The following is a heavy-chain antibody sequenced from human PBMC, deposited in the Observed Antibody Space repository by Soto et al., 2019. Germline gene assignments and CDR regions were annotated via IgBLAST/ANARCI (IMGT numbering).Heavy chain of an antibody. CDR2: IKQDGSEK. V-gene: IGHV3-7*01. J-gene: IGHJ6*03. Sequence: EVQLVESGGGLVQPGGSLRLSCAASGFTFNNYWMTWVRQAPGKGLEWVANIKQDGSEKHYVDSVKGRFTISRDNAKNSLYLQMNSLRAEDTAVYYCARRQHYCRSTTCYRGGYSGYDWDYYFYMDVWGKGTTVTVSS. D-gene: IGHD5-12*01. CDR1: GFTFNNYW. CDR3: ARRQHYCRSTTCYRGGYSGYDWDYYFYMDV.